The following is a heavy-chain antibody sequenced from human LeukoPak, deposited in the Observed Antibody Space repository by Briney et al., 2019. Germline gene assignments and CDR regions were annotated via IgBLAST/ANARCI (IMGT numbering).Heavy chain of an antibody. V-gene: IGHV4-30-4*08. CDR2: IYYSGST. D-gene: IGHD2-2*01. CDR3: ARSTVVPAAPFDY. Sequence: SWIRQPPGKGLEWVGYIYYSGSTYYNPSLKSRVTLSVVTSKNQFSLKLSSVTAADTAVYYCARSTVVPAAPFDYWGQGTLVTVSS. J-gene: IGHJ4*02.